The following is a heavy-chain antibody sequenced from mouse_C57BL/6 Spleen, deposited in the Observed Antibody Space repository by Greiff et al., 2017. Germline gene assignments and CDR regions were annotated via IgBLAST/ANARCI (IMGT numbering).Heavy chain of an antibody. CDR1: GFTFSDYG. D-gene: IGHD1-1*02. V-gene: IGHV5-17*01. Sequence: EVMLVESGGGLVKPGGSLKLSCAASGFTFSDYGMHWVRQAPEKGLEWVAYISSGSSTIYYADTVKGRFTISRDNAKNTLFLQMTSLRSEDTAMYYCARELWYAMDYWGQGTSVTVSS. CDR2: ISSGSSTI. J-gene: IGHJ4*01. CDR3: ARELWYAMDY.